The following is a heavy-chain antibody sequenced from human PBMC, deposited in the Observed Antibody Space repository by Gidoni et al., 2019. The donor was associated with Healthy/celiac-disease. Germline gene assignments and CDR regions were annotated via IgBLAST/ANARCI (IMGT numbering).Heavy chain of an antibody. D-gene: IGHD2-15*01. CDR1: GYTFTSYG. V-gene: IGHV1-18*01. CDR3: ARDVPLGYCSGGSCYPDRPLDY. CDR2: ISAYNGNT. J-gene: IGHJ4*02. Sequence: QVQLVQSGAEVKKPGASVKVSCKASGYTFTSYGISWVRQAPGQGLEWMGWISAYNGNTNYAQKLQGRVTMTTDTSTSTAYMELRSLRSDDTAVYYCARDVPLGYCSGGSCYPDRPLDYWGQGTLVTVSS.